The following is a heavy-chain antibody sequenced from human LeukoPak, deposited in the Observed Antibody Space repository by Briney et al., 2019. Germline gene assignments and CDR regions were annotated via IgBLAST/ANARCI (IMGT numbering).Heavy chain of an antibody. CDR1: GGSISSGGYY. CDR3: ARLEGGIFDP. J-gene: IGHJ5*02. V-gene: IGHV4-30-2*01. Sequence: SETLSLTCTVSGGSISSGGYYWSWIRQPPGKGLEWIGYIYHSGSTYYNPSLKSRVTISVDTSKNQFSLKLSSVTAADAAVYYCARLEGGIFDPWGQGTLVTVSS. D-gene: IGHD1-26*01. CDR2: IYHSGST.